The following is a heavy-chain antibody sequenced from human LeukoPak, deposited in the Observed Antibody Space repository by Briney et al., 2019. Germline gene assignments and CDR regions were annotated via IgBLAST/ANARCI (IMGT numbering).Heavy chain of an antibody. Sequence: PGGSLRLSCAASGFTFSSYAMHWVRQAPVKGLEWVAVISYDGSNKYYADSVKGRFTISRDNSKNTLYLQMNSLRAEDTAVYYCARIQSPAGSYAIDYWGQGTLVTVSS. V-gene: IGHV3-30-3*01. CDR1: GFTFSSYA. CDR3: ARIQSPAGSYAIDY. CDR2: ISYDGSNK. D-gene: IGHD1-26*01. J-gene: IGHJ4*02.